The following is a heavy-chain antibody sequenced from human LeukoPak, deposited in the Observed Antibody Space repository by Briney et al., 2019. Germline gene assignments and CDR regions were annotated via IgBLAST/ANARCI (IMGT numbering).Heavy chain of an antibody. CDR2: IRYDGSTI. D-gene: IGHD6-13*01. V-gene: IGHV3-30*02. J-gene: IGHJ4*02. Sequence: GGSLRLSCAASGFMFRDYGMHWVRQAPGKGLEWVAFIRYDGSTIYYADSVKGRFTISRDNAKNSLYLQMNSLRAEDTAVYYCARDLPRRQQLDGDFDYWGQGTLVTVSS. CDR1: GFMFRDYG. CDR3: ARDLPRRQQLDGDFDY.